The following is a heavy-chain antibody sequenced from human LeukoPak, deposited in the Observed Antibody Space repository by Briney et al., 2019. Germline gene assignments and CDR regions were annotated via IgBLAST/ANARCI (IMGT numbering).Heavy chain of an antibody. Sequence: GGSLTLSCEASGLILRGHAMSWVRQAPGKGLEWVSSISVRSNYRYYADSVRGRFTISRDDARDSLFLQMNSLRAEDTAVYFCVRLRRNSDRSGYYYYYDYWGQGTLVTVSS. CDR1: GLILRGHA. CDR3: VRLRRNSDRSGYYYYYDY. V-gene: IGHV3-21*01. D-gene: IGHD3-22*01. CDR2: ISVRSNYR. J-gene: IGHJ4*02.